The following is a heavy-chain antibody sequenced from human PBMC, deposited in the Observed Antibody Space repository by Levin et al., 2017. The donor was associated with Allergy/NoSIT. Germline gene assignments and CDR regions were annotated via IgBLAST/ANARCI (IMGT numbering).Heavy chain of an antibody. D-gene: IGHD3-10*02. CDR3: ARVRGLWSGRDYDYGMDV. CDR1: GFTFSDYH. Sequence: GESLKISCAASGFTFSDYHMSWIRQAPGKGLEWVSYISSTSSYTDYADSVKGRFTISRDNAKNSLYLQMNSLRADDTAVYYCARVRGLWSGRDYDYGMDVWGQGTTVTVSS. V-gene: IGHV3-11*05. CDR2: ISSTSSYT. J-gene: IGHJ6*02.